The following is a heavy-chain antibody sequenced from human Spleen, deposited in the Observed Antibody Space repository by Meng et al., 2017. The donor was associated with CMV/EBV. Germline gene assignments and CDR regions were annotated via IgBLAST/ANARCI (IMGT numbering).Heavy chain of an antibody. CDR1: GYTFTGYY. D-gene: IGHD2-21*01. CDR2: INPNSGGT. V-gene: IGHV1-2*02. CDR3: ARVQFLEKPNDAFNI. J-gene: IGHJ3*02. Sequence: ASVKVSCKASGYTFTGYYIHWVRQAPGQGLEWMGWINPNSGGTNYAQKFQGRVTMTRDTSFSTAYMELSRVRSDDTAVYYCARVQFLEKPNDAFNIWGQGTMVTVSS.